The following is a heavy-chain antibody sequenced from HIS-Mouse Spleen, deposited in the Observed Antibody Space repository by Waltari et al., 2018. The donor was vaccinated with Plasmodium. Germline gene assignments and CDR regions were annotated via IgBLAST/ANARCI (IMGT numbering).Heavy chain of an antibody. CDR2: ISYDGSNK. V-gene: IGHV3-30-3*01. CDR1: GFTFRSCD. CDR3: ASELGDDAFDI. D-gene: IGHD3-16*01. J-gene: IGHJ3*02. Sequence: QVQLVESGGGVVQPGRSLRLSCEASGFTFRSCDMHCVRQAPGKGLEWVAVISYDGSNKYYADSVKVRFTISRDNSKNTLYLQMNSLRAEDTAVYYCASELGDDAFDIWGQGTMVTVSS.